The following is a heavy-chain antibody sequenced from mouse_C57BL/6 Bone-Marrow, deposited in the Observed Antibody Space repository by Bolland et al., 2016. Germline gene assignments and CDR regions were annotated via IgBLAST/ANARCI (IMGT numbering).Heavy chain of an antibody. J-gene: IGHJ1*03. Sequence: DGSSTYYLDSLKSRFIISRDNAKNILYLQMSSLKSEDTAKYYCARGDWGYFDVWGTG. CDR2: DGSST. D-gene: IGHD4-1*01. V-gene: IGHV5-16*02. CDR3: ARGDWGYFDV.